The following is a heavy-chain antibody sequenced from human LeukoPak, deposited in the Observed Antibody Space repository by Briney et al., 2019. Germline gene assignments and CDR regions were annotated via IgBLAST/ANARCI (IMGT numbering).Heavy chain of an antibody. D-gene: IGHD3-22*01. V-gene: IGHV1-2*06. CDR1: GYTFTGYY. CDR3: ARDRDYYDSSGYYCAY. CDR2: INPNSGGT. J-gene: IGHJ4*02. Sequence: ASVKVSCKASGYTFTGYYMHWVRQAPGQGLEWMGRINPNSGGTNYAQKFQGRVTMTRDTSISTAYMELSRLRSDDTAVYYCARDRDYYDSSGYYCAYWGQGTLVTVSS.